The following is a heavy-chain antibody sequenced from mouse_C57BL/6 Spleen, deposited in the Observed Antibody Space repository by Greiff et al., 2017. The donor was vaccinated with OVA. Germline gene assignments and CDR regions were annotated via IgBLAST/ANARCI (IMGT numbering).Heavy chain of an antibody. CDR2: ISSGCSDT. V-gene: IGHV5-6*01. CDR1: GFTFSGYG. Sequence: EVQLVESGGDLVKPGGSLKLSCAASGFTFSGYGMYWVRQTPDKRLEWVASISSGCSDTYYPDSVKGRFTITRDNAKNTLYLQMSRLKSEYTAMYYCGRQAGPYAFDYWGQGTTLTVSS. CDR3: GRQAGPYAFDY. D-gene: IGHD1-1*01. J-gene: IGHJ2*01.